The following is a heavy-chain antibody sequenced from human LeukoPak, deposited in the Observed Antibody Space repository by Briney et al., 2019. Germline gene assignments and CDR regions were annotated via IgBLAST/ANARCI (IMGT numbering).Heavy chain of an antibody. CDR1: DGSISGYY. V-gene: IGHV4-59*12. J-gene: IGHJ4*02. CDR3: AKLSYYGSAYYFDY. CDR2: IYHSGTT. D-gene: IGHD3-10*01. Sequence: SETLSLTCTVSDGSISGYYWSWIRQSPDKGLEYIGYIYHSGTTNYNPSLKSRVTMSVDTSKNQFSLRLTSVTAAGTALYYCAKLSYYGSAYYFDYWGQGTLVTVSS.